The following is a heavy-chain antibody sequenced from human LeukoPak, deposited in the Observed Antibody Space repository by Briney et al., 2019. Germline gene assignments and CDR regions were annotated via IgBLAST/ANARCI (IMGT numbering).Heavy chain of an antibody. Sequence: GASVKVSCKASGYTFTSYGISWVRQAPGQGLEWMGWISAYNGNTNYAQKLQGRVTMTTDTSTSTAYMELSSLRSEDAAVYYCARISGNTPMVDYYMDVWGKGTTVTVSS. CDR1: GYTFTSYG. CDR3: ARISGNTPMVDYYMDV. J-gene: IGHJ6*03. D-gene: IGHD5-18*01. V-gene: IGHV1-18*01. CDR2: ISAYNGNT.